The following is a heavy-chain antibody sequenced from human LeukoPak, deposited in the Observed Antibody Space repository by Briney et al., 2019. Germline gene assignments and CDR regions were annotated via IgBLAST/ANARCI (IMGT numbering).Heavy chain of an antibody. J-gene: IGHJ4*02. Sequence: PGGSLSLSCAASGFSFSTSWMHWVRQAPGKGLVWVSRINFDGSSTSYADSVKGRFTFSRDNMKNTLWLQMHSLRVEDTAVYYCVRGETTSWSFDSWGQGILVTVSS. D-gene: IGHD2-2*01. CDR1: GFSFSTSW. CDR2: INFDGSST. V-gene: IGHV3-74*01. CDR3: VRGETTSWSFDS.